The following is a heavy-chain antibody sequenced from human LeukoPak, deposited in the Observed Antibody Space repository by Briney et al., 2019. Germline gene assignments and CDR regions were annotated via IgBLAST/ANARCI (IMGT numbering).Heavy chain of an antibody. CDR3: TTHPSAVTSYDY. Sequence: GGSLRLSCAASGFTFSNAWMSWVRQAPGKGLEWVGRIKSKTDGGTTDYAAPVNGRFTISRDDSKNTLYLQMNSLKTEDTAVYYCTTHPSAVTSYDYWGQGTLVTVSS. V-gene: IGHV3-15*01. J-gene: IGHJ4*02. CDR1: GFTFSNAW. CDR2: IKSKTDGGTT. D-gene: IGHD4-17*01.